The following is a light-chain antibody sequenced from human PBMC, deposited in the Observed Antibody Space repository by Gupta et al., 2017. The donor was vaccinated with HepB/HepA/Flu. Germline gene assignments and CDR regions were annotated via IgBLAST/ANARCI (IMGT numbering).Light chain of an antibody. CDR3: QKYSSGPPT. Sequence: LQMTLSPSSLSASVGDRVTITCRASQGISNYLAWYQQKPGKVPRLLIYDASTLQTGVPARFSGSGSGTDFTLTISSLKPEDVATYYCQKYSSGPPTFGRGTKVEIK. CDR1: QGISNY. J-gene: IGKJ1*01. CDR2: DAS. V-gene: IGKV1-27*01.